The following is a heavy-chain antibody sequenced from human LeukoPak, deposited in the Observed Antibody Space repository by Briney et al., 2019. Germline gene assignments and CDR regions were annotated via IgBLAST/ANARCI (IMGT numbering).Heavy chain of an antibody. V-gene: IGHV3-30*18. CDR2: ISYDGSNK. CDR1: GFTFSSYG. D-gene: IGHD3-10*01. CDR3: AKERDTVLLWFGELSPFDY. J-gene: IGHJ4*02. Sequence: GGSLRLSCAASGFTFSSYGMHWVRQAPGKGLEWVAVISYDGSNKYYADSVKGRFTISRDNSKNTLYLQMNSLRAEDTAVYYCAKERDTVLLWFGELSPFDYWGQGTLVTVSS.